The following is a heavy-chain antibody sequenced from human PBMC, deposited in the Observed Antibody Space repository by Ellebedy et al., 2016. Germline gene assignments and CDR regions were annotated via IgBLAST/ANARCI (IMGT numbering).Heavy chain of an antibody. D-gene: IGHD6-6*01. Sequence: SETLSLXCTVSGYSISSGYYWGWIRQPPGKGLEWIGSIYHSGSTYYNPSLKSRVTMSVDTSKNQFSLKLSSVTAADTAVYYCAREVVAARPHGDWFNPWGQGSLVTVSS. CDR3: AREVVAARPHGDWFNP. CDR2: IYHSGST. J-gene: IGHJ5*02. CDR1: GYSISSGYY. V-gene: IGHV4-38-2*02.